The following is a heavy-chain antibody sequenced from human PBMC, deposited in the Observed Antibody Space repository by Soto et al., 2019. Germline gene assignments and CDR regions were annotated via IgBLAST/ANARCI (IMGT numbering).Heavy chain of an antibody. Sequence: GPLKGSRKXPRNTILRFWVAPGRQGPGQGLEWLGWISADSGEAAYAESLKDRITLTADASATTASMELKSLRSDDTAVYYCSRAISSTWAKTWVDAWGQGTLVTVSS. J-gene: IGHJ5*02. CDR3: SRAISSTWAKTWVDA. D-gene: IGHD6-19*01. CDR2: ISADSGEA. CDR1: RNTILRFW. V-gene: IGHV1-18*01.